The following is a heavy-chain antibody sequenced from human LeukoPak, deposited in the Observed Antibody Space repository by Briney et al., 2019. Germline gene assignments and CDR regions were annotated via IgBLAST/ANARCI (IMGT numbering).Heavy chain of an antibody. CDR2: IYYSGST. D-gene: IGHD1-26*01. Sequence: SETLSLTCAVYGGSFSSYYWGWIRQPPGKGLEWIGSIYYSGSTYYNPPLKSRVTISVDTSKNQFSLKLSSVTAADTAVYYCARPNSGSFPFMFFDYWGQGTLVTVSS. CDR3: ARPNSGSFPFMFFDY. J-gene: IGHJ4*02. CDR1: GGSFSSYY. V-gene: IGHV4-39*01.